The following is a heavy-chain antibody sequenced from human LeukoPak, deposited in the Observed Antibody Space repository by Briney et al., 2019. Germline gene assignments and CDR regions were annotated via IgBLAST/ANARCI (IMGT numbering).Heavy chain of an antibody. Sequence: GGSLRLSCAASGFTFSSYSMNWVRQAPGKGLEWVSHIDSSTSTIYYADSVKGRFTISRDNAKNSLYLQMNSLRDEDTAVYYCARALRYYSDSSGYAFDYWGQGTLVTVSS. CDR1: GFTFSSYS. V-gene: IGHV3-48*02. CDR2: IDSSTSTI. J-gene: IGHJ4*02. D-gene: IGHD3-22*01. CDR3: ARALRYYSDSSGYAFDY.